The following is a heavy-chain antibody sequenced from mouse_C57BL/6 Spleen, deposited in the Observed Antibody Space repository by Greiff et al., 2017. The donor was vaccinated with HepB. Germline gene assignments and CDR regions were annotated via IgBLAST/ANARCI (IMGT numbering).Heavy chain of an antibody. CDR1: GYTFTSYW. CDR3: ARGGTAQALYYAMDY. V-gene: IGHV1-64*01. Sequence: QVQLQQPGAELVKPGASVKLSCKASGYTFTSYWMHWVKQRPGQGLEWIGMIHPNSGSTNYNEKFKSKATLTVDKSSSTAYMQLSSLTSEDSAVYYCARGGTAQALYYAMDYWGQGTSVTVSS. J-gene: IGHJ4*01. D-gene: IGHD3-2*02. CDR2: IHPNSGST.